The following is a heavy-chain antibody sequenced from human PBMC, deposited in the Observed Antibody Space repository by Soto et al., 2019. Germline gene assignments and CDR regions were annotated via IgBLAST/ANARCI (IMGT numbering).Heavy chain of an antibody. V-gene: IGHV4-59*01. D-gene: IGHD3-10*01. CDR3: ASTPVLTRVRGVSLLDWFDP. CDR2: IYYSGST. J-gene: IGHJ5*02. CDR1: GGSISSYY. Sequence: SETLSLTCTVSGGSISSYYWSWIRQPPGKGLEWIGYIYYSGSTNYNPSLKSRVTISVDTSKNQFSLKLSSVTAADTAVYYCASTPVLTRVRGVSLLDWFDPWGQGTLVTVSS.